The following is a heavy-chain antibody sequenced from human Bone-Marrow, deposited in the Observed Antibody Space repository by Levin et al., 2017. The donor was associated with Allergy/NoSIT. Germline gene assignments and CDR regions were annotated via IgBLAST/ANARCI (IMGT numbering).Heavy chain of an antibody. CDR2: IYYSGNN. J-gene: IGHJ4*02. CDR1: GGSISGGGYY. V-gene: IGHV4-31*03. Sequence: SETLSLTCTVSGGSISGGGYYWSWIRQHPGKGLEWIGYIYYSGNNYYNPSLKSRVIITVVTSKNQLSLKLTSVTVADTAVYYCARFNGYDFDYWGQGTLVTVSS. CDR3: ARFNGYDFDY. D-gene: IGHD5-12*01.